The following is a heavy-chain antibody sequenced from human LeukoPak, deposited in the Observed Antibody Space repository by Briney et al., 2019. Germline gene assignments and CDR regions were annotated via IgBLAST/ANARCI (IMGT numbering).Heavy chain of an antibody. CDR1: GFTFSSYG. J-gene: IGHJ6*03. D-gene: IGHD2-21*02. Sequence: GGSLRLSCAASGFTFSSYGMHWVRQAPGKGLEWAAFIRYDGSNKYYADSVKGRFTISRDNSKNTLYLQMNSLRAEDTAVYYRAKVKGDRSGYYYYYMDVWGKGTTVTISS. CDR3: AKVKGDRSGYYYYYMDV. CDR2: IRYDGSNK. V-gene: IGHV3-30*02.